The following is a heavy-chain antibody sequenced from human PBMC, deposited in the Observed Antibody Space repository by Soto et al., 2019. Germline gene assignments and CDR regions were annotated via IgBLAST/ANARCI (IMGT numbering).Heavy chain of an antibody. J-gene: IGHJ6*02. CDR1: GYSFIDHG. CDR2: ISGYNGNA. V-gene: IGHV1-18*04. CDR3: AGEVGAPFGSSVGMEF. D-gene: IGHD1-26*01. Sequence: QVQLVQSGAEVKKPGASVKVSCKTSGYSFIDHGITWVRQAPGQVLDFMGWISGYNGNAYYAHKFQGRGSMNTATRTPTGYMELRSLTSDDTAVDYCAGEVGAPFGSSVGMEFGGQGTTVTVSS.